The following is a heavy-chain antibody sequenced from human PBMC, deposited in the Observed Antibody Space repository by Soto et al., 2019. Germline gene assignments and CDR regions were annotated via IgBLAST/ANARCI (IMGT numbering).Heavy chain of an antibody. D-gene: IGHD2-8*01. V-gene: IGHV4-30-4*01. CDR1: GGSINSDYYY. J-gene: IGHJ5*01. CDR3: VRGTDCATGDAGHRYFYS. Sequence: PSETLSLTCTVSGGSINSDYYYWGWIRQPPGKGLEWIGYMYSSGSTYSNPSLKSPAAMSVDTSQNHFSLSLTSVTAADTAVYVCVRGTDCATGDAGHRYFYSWG. CDR2: MYSSGST.